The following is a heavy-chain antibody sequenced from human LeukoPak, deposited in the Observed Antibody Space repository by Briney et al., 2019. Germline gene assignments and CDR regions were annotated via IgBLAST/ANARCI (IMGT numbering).Heavy chain of an antibody. Sequence: PGGSLRLSCAASGFTFISYSMNWVRQAPGKGLEWVSSISSSSSYIYYADSVKGRFTISRDNAKNSLFLQMNSLRAEDTAVYYCARDWRYYYDSSGRPYWGQGTLVTVSS. J-gene: IGHJ4*02. CDR2: ISSSSSYI. CDR1: GFTFISYS. CDR3: ARDWRYYYDSSGRPY. D-gene: IGHD3-22*01. V-gene: IGHV3-21*01.